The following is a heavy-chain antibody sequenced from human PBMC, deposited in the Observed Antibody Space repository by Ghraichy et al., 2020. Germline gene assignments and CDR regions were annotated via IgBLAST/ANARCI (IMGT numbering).Heavy chain of an antibody. CDR2: ISSNGGST. CDR3: ARSHRGSIAAVDLHY. CDR1: GLTFSSYA. D-gene: IGHD6-13*01. Sequence: GGSLRLSCAASGLTFSSYAMHWVRQAPGKGLEYVSGISSNGGSTYYADSVRGRFTISRDNSKNTLYLQMGSLRAEDMAVYYCARSHRGSIAAVDLHYWGQGTLVTVSS. V-gene: IGHV3-64*02. J-gene: IGHJ4*02.